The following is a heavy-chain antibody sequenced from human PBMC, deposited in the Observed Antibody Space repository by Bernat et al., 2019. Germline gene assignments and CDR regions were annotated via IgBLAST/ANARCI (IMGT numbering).Heavy chain of an antibody. CDR1: GFTFTDYY. Sequence: QVQLVESGGGLVKPGGSLRLSCAASGFTFTDYYMSWFRQAPGKGLECISHISGSGSDTNYADSVRGRFTISRDNAKNSLYLQMNSLRADDTAVYYCAMPTRLPRNWGQGTLVTVSS. CDR3: AMPTRLPRN. J-gene: IGHJ4*02. D-gene: IGHD5-24*01. CDR2: ISGSGSDT. V-gene: IGHV3-11*05.